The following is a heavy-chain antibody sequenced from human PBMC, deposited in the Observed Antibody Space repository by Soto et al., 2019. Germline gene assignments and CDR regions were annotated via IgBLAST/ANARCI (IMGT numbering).Heavy chain of an antibody. CDR2: ISHSGTT. CDR1: GASIRGSEW. D-gene: IGHD3-16*01. J-gene: IGHJ4*02. Sequence: QVQLQESGPGLVMPSGTLSLTCAVSGASIRGSEWWNWVRQPPGKGLEWIGEISHSGTTIYNPSLKSRVTISVDESQNPFSLKLTSVTAADTAVYFCARDFKAPNDGWAFDYWGQGALVTVSS. V-gene: IGHV4-4*02. CDR3: ARDFKAPNDGWAFDY.